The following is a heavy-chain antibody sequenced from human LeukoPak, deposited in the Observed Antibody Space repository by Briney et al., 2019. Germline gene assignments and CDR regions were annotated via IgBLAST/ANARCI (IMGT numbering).Heavy chain of an antibody. CDR1: GYTLTRFY. Sequence: ASVKVSCKASGYTLTRFYIHWVRQAPGQGLEWMGIINPSGGSTNYAQKFQGRVTMTRDSSTSTVYMELSSLRSEDTAVYFCARDPILSRMATIPYFDYWGQGTLVTVSS. CDR3: ARDPILSRMATIPYFDY. J-gene: IGHJ4*02. V-gene: IGHV1-46*01. D-gene: IGHD5-24*01. CDR2: INPSGGST.